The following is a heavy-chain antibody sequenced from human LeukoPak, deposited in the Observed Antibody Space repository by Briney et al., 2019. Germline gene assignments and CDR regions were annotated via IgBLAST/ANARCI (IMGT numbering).Heavy chain of an antibody. CDR3: ARWGVSAGNQNWFDP. CDR1: GYSISSGYY. CDR2: IYHSGST. D-gene: IGHD3-16*01. J-gene: IGHJ5*02. V-gene: IGHV4-38-2*02. Sequence: SETLSLTCTVSGYSISSGYYWGWIRQPPGKGLEWIGSIYHSGSTYYNPSLKSRVTMSVDTSKNQFSLKLSSVTAADTAVYYCARWGVSAGNQNWFDPWGQGTLVTVSS.